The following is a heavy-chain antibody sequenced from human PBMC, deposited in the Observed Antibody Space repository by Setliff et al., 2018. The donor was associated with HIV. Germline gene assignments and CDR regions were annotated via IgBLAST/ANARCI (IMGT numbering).Heavy chain of an antibody. J-gene: IGHJ3*02. CDR1: GYSISSGYY. D-gene: IGHD1-26*01. CDR3: ARGGGGSYYGAFDI. Sequence: SETLSLTCAVSGYSISSGYYWGWIRQPPGKGLEWIGSFYYSGITNYNPSLKSRVIISVDTSKNQFSLKLSSVTAADTAVYYCARGGGGSYYGAFDIWGQGTMVTVSS. V-gene: IGHV4-38-2*01. CDR2: FYYSGIT.